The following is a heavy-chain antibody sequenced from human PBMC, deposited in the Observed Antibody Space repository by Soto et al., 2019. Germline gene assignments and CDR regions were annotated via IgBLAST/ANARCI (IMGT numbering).Heavy chain of an antibody. CDR2: MYNSGIA. D-gene: IGHD3-10*01. CDR3: ARHKAYLYASGIDY. J-gene: IGHJ4*02. CDR1: GGSISSSTYY. Sequence: QLQLQESGPGLVKPSETLSLTCTVSGGSISSSTYYWGWIRQPPGKGLEWIASMYNSGIAYYNPSFKSRVTMSVDTSKNQFSLKLTSVTAADTAVYYCARHKAYLYASGIDYWGQGTLVTVSS. V-gene: IGHV4-39*01.